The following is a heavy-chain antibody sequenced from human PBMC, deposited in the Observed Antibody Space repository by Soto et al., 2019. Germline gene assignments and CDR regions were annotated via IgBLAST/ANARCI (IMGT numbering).Heavy chain of an antibody. D-gene: IGHD7-27*01. CDR1: VFTFSIYC. CDR3: GRSPGGTGIVEN. Sequence: LRLSXAASVFTFSIYCIQWFLQAPLKGLVWVSRINSEGTTTFYAGSVKGRFTISRDNAKNTLYLQMNSLRAEDTAVYYCGRSPGGTGIVENWGQGNLVNVSS. J-gene: IGHJ4*02. V-gene: IGHV3-74*01. CDR2: INSEGTTT.